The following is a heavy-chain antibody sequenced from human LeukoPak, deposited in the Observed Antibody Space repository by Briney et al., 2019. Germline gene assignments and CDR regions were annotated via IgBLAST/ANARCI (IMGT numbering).Heavy chain of an antibody. CDR1: GSSFSDFY. Sequence: PGGSLRLSCAASGSSFSDFYMSWIRQAPGMGLEWISYIGTRSNPIYYADSVKGRFTISRDDAKNSLYLQMNSLRDEDTAVYFCAREARGSGRDFDYWGQGILVTVSS. D-gene: IGHD1-26*01. V-gene: IGHV3-11*01. J-gene: IGHJ4*02. CDR3: AREARGSGRDFDY. CDR2: IGTRSNPI.